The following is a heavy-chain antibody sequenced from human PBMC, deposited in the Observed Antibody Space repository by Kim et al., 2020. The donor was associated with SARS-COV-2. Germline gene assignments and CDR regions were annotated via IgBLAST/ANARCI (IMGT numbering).Heavy chain of an antibody. CDR3: ARDRGVTWGMDV. Sequence: GGSLRLSCAASGFTFSSYGMHWVRQAPGKGLEWVAVIWYDGSNKYYADSVKGRFTISRDNSKNTLYLQMNSLRAEDTAVYYCARDRGVTWGMDVWGQGTTVTVSS. CDR2: IWYDGSNK. D-gene: IGHD2-21*02. J-gene: IGHJ6*02. CDR1: GFTFSSYG. V-gene: IGHV3-33*01.